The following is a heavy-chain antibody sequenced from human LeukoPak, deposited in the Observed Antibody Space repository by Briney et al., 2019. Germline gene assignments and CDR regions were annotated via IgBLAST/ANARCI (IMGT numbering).Heavy chain of an antibody. V-gene: IGHV3-21*01. J-gene: IGHJ4*02. CDR2: ISSSSSYI. D-gene: IGHD6-6*01. CDR3: ARYSSSSHY. Sequence: GGSLRLSCAASGFTFSSYAMSWVRQAPGKGLEWVSSISSSSSYIYYADSVKGRFTISRDNAKNSLYLQMNSLRAEDTAVYYCARYSSSSHYWGQGTLVTVSS. CDR1: GFTFSSYA.